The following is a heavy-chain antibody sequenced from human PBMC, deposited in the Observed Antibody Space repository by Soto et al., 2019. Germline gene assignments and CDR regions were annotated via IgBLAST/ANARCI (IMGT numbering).Heavy chain of an antibody. D-gene: IGHD3-9*01. CDR2: IIPIFGTA. Sequence: GASVKVSCKASGGTFSSYAISWVRQAPGQGXEWMGGIIPIFGTANYAQKFQGRVTITADESTSTAYMELSSLRSEDTAVYYCARVGHYDILTGYSSYFDYWGQGPLVTVSS. CDR3: ARVGHYDILTGYSSYFDY. V-gene: IGHV1-69*13. J-gene: IGHJ4*02. CDR1: GGTFSSYA.